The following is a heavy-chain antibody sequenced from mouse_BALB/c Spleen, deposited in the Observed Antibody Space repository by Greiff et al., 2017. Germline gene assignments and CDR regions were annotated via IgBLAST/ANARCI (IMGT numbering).Heavy chain of an antibody. CDR1: GYSITSGYY. Sequence: EVKLLESGPGLVKPSQSLSLTCSVTGYSITSGYYWNWIRQFPGNKLEWMGYISYDGSNNYNPSLKNRISITRDTSKNQFFLKLNSVTTEDTATYYCARDLFPDGYFDYWGQGTTLTVSS. V-gene: IGHV3-6*02. D-gene: IGHD2-3*01. CDR3: ARDLFPDGYFDY. CDR2: ISYDGSN. J-gene: IGHJ2*01.